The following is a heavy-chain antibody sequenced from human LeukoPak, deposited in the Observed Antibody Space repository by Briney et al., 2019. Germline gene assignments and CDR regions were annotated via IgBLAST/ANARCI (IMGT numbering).Heavy chain of an antibody. Sequence: GGSLRLSCTTSGFSFRDYALTWVRQAPGKGLEWVGFIRSKAYAETTEYAASVKGRFTISRDDSKTIAYLQMNSLTTEDTAVYYCARGGDFGVPAPLGIDAFDFWGQGTMVTVSS. CDR3: ARGGDFGVPAPLGIDAFDF. D-gene: IGHD2-2*01. CDR1: GFSFRDYA. J-gene: IGHJ3*01. V-gene: IGHV3-49*04. CDR2: IRSKAYAETT.